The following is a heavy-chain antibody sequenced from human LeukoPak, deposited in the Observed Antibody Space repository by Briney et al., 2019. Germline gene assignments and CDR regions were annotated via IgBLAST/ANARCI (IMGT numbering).Heavy chain of an antibody. Sequence: SETLSLTCTVSGGSISGSYWSWIRQPAGKGLEWIGRIYSSGSTYYNPSLKSRVTMSVDTSKNQVSLKLNSVTAADTAVYYCARGFCSGGSCYLFDSWGQGTLVTVSS. V-gene: IGHV4-4*07. CDR1: GGSISGSY. D-gene: IGHD2-15*01. J-gene: IGHJ4*02. CDR3: ARGFCSGGSCYLFDS. CDR2: IYSSGST.